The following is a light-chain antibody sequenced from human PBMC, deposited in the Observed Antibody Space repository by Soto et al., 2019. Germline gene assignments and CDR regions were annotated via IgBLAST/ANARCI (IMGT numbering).Light chain of an antibody. Sequence: IQLTQSPSSLSASVGDRVTITCRASQSISSYLNWYQHKPGKAPNLLIYWASTRESGVPDRFSGSGSGTDFTLTISSLQAEDVAVYYCQQYYSTPLTFGGGTKVDIK. CDR3: QQYYSTPLT. CDR2: WAS. CDR1: QSISSY. V-gene: IGKV1-39*01. J-gene: IGKJ4*01.